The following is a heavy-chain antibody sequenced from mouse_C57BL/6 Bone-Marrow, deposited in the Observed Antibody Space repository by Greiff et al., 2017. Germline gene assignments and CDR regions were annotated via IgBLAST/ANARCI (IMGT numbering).Heavy chain of an antibody. CDR1: GFNIKDDY. CDR3: TGTVVAHWYFDV. V-gene: IGHV14-4*01. CDR2: IDPENGDT. J-gene: IGHJ1*03. Sequence: VQLQQSGAELVRPGASVKLSCTASGFNIKDDYMHWVKQRPEQGLEWIGWIDPENGDTEYASKFQGKATITAATSSNTAYLQLSSLTSEDTAVYYCTGTVVAHWYFDVWGTGTTVTVSS. D-gene: IGHD1-1*01.